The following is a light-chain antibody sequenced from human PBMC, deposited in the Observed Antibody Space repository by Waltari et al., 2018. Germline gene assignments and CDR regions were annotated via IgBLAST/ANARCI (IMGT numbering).Light chain of an antibody. CDR1: GSNIGNNR. CDR3: AVWDDRLKGVI. Sequence: QSVLTQPPSASGTPGQRITISCSGSGSNIGNNRVHWYRPLPGSAPKLPIYANNQRLSGVPDRFSGSKSGTSASLAISGLRSEDEAEYHCAVWDDRLKGVIFGGGTKLTVL. V-gene: IGLV1-44*01. J-gene: IGLJ2*01. CDR2: ANN.